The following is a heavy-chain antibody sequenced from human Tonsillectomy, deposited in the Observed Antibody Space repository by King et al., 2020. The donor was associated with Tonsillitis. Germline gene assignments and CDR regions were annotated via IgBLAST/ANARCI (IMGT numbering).Heavy chain of an antibody. J-gene: IGHJ4*02. CDR2: ISWDGDTT. CDR3: AKGSYYYDSSGYYDPLFFDY. Sequence: QLVQSGGVVVQPGGSLRLSCAASGFTFDDYTMHWVRQAPGKGLEWVSLISWDGDTTYYADSVKGRFTISRDNSKNSLYLQMNSLRTEDTALYYCAKGSYYYDSSGYYDPLFFDYWGKGTLVTVSS. CDR1: GFTFDDYT. V-gene: IGHV3-43*01. D-gene: IGHD3-22*01.